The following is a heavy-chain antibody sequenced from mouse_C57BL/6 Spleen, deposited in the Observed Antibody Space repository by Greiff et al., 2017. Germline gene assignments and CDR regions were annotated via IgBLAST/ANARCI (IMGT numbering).Heavy chain of an antibody. CDR2: IYPGDGDT. J-gene: IGHJ1*03. V-gene: IGHV1-82*01. Sequence: QVQLQQSGPELVKPGASVKISCKASGYAFSSSWMNWVKQRPGTGLEWIGRIYPGDGDTNYNGKFKGKATLTADKSSSTAYMQLSSLTSEDSAVYFCAREGGWYFDVWGTGTTVTVSS. CDR3: AREGGWYFDV. CDR1: GYAFSSSW.